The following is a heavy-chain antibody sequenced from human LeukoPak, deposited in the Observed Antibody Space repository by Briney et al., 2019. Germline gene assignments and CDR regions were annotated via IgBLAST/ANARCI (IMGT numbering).Heavy chain of an antibody. CDR1: GFTFSSYG. CDR3: VKDWGVLPDYTADGFDI. Sequence: PGGSLRLSCAASGFTFSSYGMHWVRQAPGKGLEWVAFIRYDGSNKYYADSVKGRFTISRDNSKNTLHLQMNSLRLEDTAVYYCVKDWGVLPDYTADGFDIWGPGTMVTVSS. CDR2: IRYDGSNK. V-gene: IGHV3-30*02. D-gene: IGHD3-10*01. J-gene: IGHJ3*02.